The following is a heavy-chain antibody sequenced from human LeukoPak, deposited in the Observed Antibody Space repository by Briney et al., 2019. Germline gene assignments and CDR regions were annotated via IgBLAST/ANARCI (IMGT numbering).Heavy chain of an antibody. J-gene: IGHJ4*02. CDR1: GCTFTGYY. D-gene: IGHD6-19*01. CDR3: ARCYPSGGYPTFYLDD. Sequence: VFCKASGCTFTGYYIHWVRQAPGQGLEWMGWINPNSGGTNYAQKFQGRVTMTRDTSISTAYMELSRLRSDDTAVYCCARCYPSGGYPTFYLDDWGKGTLVTVSS. V-gene: IGHV1-2*02. CDR2: INPNSGGT.